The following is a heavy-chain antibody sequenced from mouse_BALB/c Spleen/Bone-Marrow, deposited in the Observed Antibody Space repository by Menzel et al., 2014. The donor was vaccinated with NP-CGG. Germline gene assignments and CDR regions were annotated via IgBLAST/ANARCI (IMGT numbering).Heavy chain of an antibody. V-gene: IGHV1S135*01. J-gene: IGHJ1*01. CDR1: GYAFTSYN. Sequence: VQLKHSGPELVKPGASVKVSCKASGYAFTSYNMYWVKQSHGKSLEWIGYIDPYNGATSYNQKFKGKATLTVDKSSSTAYMHLNSLTSEDSAVYYCARREPGYWYFDVWGAGTTVTVSS. CDR2: IDPYNGAT. CDR3: ARREPGYWYFDV.